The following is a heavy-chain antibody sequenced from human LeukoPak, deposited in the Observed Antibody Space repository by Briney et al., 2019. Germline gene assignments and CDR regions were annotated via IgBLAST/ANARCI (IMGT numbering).Heavy chain of an antibody. CDR2: INWNGGST. D-gene: IGHD3-22*01. V-gene: IGHV3-20*04. CDR1: GFTLSTYG. CDR3: ARGGHSITMIVVAIIPFDY. J-gene: IGHJ4*02. Sequence: GGSLRLSCAASGFTLSTYGMSWVRQAPGKGLEWVSGINWNGGSTGYADSVKGRFTISRDNAKNSLYLQMNSLRAEDTALYYCARGGHSITMIVVAIIPFDYWGQGTLVTVSS.